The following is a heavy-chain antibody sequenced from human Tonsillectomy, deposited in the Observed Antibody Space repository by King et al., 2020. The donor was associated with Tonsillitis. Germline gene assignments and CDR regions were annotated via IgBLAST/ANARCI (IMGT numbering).Heavy chain of an antibody. CDR3: AKLSHYYHSSGYFEP. J-gene: IGHJ5*02. V-gene: IGHV3-30*02. CDR1: EFTFSNYG. Sequence: VQLVESGGGVVQPGGSLRLSCAASEFTFSNYGMHWVRQAPGRGLEWVAFIRYDGSNKYYADSVKGRFTISRDNSKNTLYLQMNSLRAEDTAVYYCAKLSHYYHSSGYFEPWGQGTMVTVSS. D-gene: IGHD3-22*01. CDR2: IRYDGSNK.